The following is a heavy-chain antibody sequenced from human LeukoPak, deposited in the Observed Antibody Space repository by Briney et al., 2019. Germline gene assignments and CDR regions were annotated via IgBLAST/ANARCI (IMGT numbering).Heavy chain of an antibody. CDR2: INPSAGST. CDR3: ARELVAGSATGVFDI. D-gene: IGHD6-19*01. CDR1: GYTFTIYY. V-gene: IGHV1-46*01. Sequence: GASVKVSCKASGYTFTIYYMHWVRQAPGQGLEWMGIINPSAGSTSFAQKFQGRVTMTRDMSTSTVYMELSSLRSEDTAVYYCARELVAGSATGVFDIWGQGTMVTVSS. J-gene: IGHJ3*02.